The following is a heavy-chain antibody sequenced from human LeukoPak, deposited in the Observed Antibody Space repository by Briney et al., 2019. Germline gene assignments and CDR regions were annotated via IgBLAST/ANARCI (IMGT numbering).Heavy chain of an antibody. V-gene: IGHV1-69*06. Sequence: ASVKVSCKASGGTFSSYAISWVRQAPGQGLEWMGGIIPIFGTANYAQKFQGRVTITADKSTSTAYMELSSLRPEDTAVYYCARLGTPPSYWYFDLWGRGTLVTVSS. CDR1: GGTFSSYA. CDR3: ARLGTPPSYWYFDL. J-gene: IGHJ2*01. D-gene: IGHD2-15*01. CDR2: IIPIFGTA.